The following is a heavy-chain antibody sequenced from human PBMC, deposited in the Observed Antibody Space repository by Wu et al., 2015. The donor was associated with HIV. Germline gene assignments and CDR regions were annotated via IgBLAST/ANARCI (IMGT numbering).Heavy chain of an antibody. CDR2: MNPNSGNT. CDR1: GYTFTSYE. Sequence: QVQLVQSGAEVKKPGASVRVSCKASGYTFTSYEIYWVRQATGQGLEWMGWMNPNSGNTGLAQKFQGRVTMTRNTSISTAYMELSSLRSEDTAIYYCTRGSQHQYWGQGTLVTVSS. J-gene: IGHJ4*02. V-gene: IGHV1-8*01. CDR3: TRGSQHQY. D-gene: IGHD6-13*01.